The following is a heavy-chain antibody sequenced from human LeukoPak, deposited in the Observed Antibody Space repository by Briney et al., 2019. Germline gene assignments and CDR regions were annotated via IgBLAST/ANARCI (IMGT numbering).Heavy chain of an antibody. V-gene: IGHV5-51*01. J-gene: IGHJ4*02. D-gene: IGHD3-10*01. CDR1: GYTLSNYW. Sequence: HGESLKIFCNGSGYTLSNYWFGWVRQMPGKGPEWMGIIYPSDSETRYSPSFQGHVTFSADKSISTAYLQCSSLKASDTAMYYCASPADYYGSGSYIAYWGQGTLVTVSS. CDR3: ASPADYYGSGSYIAY. CDR2: IYPSDSET.